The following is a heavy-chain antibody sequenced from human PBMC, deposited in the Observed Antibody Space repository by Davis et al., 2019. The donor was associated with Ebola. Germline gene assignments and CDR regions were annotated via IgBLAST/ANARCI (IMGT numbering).Heavy chain of an antibody. V-gene: IGHV5-51*01. J-gene: IGHJ4*02. CDR1: GYSFTSFW. D-gene: IGHD3-22*01. CDR3: ARIPTDYYDSSGYYHFDY. Sequence: KVSCKASGYSFTSFWIGWVRQPPGQGLEWMGAILPGDSDTRYSPSFQGQVTISADKSISTAYLQWSSLKASDTAMYYCARIPTDYYDSSGYYHFDYWGQGTLVTVSS. CDR2: ILPGDSDT.